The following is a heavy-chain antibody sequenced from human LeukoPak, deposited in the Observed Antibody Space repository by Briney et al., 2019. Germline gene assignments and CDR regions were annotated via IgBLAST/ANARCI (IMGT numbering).Heavy chain of an antibody. CDR3: ARVRYDRSGDPFDI. CDR2: INPNSGGT. D-gene: IGHD3-22*01. V-gene: IGHV1-2*02. CDR1: GFTFSDYY. J-gene: IGHJ3*02. Sequence: GASVKVSCKASGFTFSDYYIHWIRQAPGQGLEWVGWINPNSGGTNYGQNFRGRVTMTRDTSTSTAFMDLTRLRSDDTAVYYCARVRYDRSGDPFDIWGQGTMVTVSS.